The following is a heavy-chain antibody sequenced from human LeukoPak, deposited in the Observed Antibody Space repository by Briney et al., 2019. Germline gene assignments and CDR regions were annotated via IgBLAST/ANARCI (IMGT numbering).Heavy chain of an antibody. CDR3: ARWGVWYCSGGSCSAARPFDY. CDR1: GFTFSDYY. Sequence: GGSLRLSCAASGFTFSDYYMSWIRQAPGKGLEWVSYISGSSSYTNYADSVKGRFTISRDNAKNSLYLQMNSLRAEDTAVYYCARWGVWYCSGGSCSAARPFDYWGQGTLVTVSS. CDR2: ISGSSSYT. J-gene: IGHJ4*02. D-gene: IGHD2-15*01. V-gene: IGHV3-11*06.